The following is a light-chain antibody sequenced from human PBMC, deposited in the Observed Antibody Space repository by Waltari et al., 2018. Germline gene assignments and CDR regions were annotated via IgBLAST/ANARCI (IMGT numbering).Light chain of an antibody. Sequence: IVMTQPPASLAVSLGERATNNCKSSQCVLYSSNNKNYLAWYQQKPGQPPKLLIYWASTRESGVPDRFSGSGSGTDFTLTISSLQAEDVAVYYCQQYYSTPRTFGQGTKVEIK. J-gene: IGKJ1*01. CDR3: QQYYSTPRT. CDR1: QCVLYSSNNKNY. CDR2: WAS. V-gene: IGKV4-1*01.